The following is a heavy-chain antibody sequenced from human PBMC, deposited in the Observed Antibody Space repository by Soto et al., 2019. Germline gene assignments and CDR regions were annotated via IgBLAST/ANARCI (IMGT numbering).Heavy chain of an antibody. CDR2: IYYSGST. V-gene: IGHV4-59*01. Sequence: SETLSLTCTVSGGSISSYYGSWIRQPPGKGLEWIGYIYYSGSTNYNPSLKSRVTISVDTSKNQFSLKLSSVTAADTAVYYCATLDYCSGGSCYPRSHYYYGMDVWGQGTTVTVSS. J-gene: IGHJ6*02. CDR1: GGSISSYY. D-gene: IGHD2-15*01. CDR3: ATLDYCSGGSCYPRSHYYYGMDV.